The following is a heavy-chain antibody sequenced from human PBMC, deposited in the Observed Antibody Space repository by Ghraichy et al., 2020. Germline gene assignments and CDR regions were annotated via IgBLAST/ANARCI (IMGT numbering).Heavy chain of an antibody. Sequence: GGSLRLSCAASGFTFDDYAMHWVRQAPGKGLEWVSGISWNSGSIGYADSVKGRFTISRDNAKNSLYLQMNSLRAEDTALYYCAKAHGDSSGQRGLYYYYGMDVWGQGTTVTVSS. D-gene: IGHD6-19*01. CDR3: AKAHGDSSGQRGLYYYYGMDV. CDR2: ISWNSGSI. V-gene: IGHV3-9*01. J-gene: IGHJ6*02. CDR1: GFTFDDYA.